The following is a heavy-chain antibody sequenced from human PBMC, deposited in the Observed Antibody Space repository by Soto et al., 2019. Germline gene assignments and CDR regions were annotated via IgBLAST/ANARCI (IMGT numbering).Heavy chain of an antibody. V-gene: IGHV4-59*01. CDR1: GGSISNYY. CDR2: IHSNGIT. J-gene: IGHJ4*02. Sequence: PSETLSLTCTVSGGSISNYYWSWIRQPPGKGLEWIGYIHSNGITEYNPSLQTRVTISVDTSKNHVSLKLSSVTAADTAIYYCARNVGDGSGWYLPFDYWGQGTLVTVSS. D-gene: IGHD6-19*01. CDR3: ARNVGDGSGWYLPFDY.